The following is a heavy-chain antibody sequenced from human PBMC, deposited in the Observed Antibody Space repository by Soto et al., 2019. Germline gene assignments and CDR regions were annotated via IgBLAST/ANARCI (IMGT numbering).Heavy chain of an antibody. Sequence: PGESLKISCKASGYSFSNYWIGWARQMPGKGQEWMGIIYPGDSDTRYSPSFQGQVTISADKSITTVYLQWSSLKASDTAMYYCARVYYYDSSGYLDRYYFDFWGQGTLVTVSS. CDR2: IYPGDSDT. CDR1: GYSFSNYW. D-gene: IGHD3-22*01. CDR3: ARVYYYDSSGYLDRYYFDF. V-gene: IGHV5-51*01. J-gene: IGHJ4*02.